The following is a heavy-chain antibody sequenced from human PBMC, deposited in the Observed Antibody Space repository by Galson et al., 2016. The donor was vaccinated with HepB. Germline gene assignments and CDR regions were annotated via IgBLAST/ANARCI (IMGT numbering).Heavy chain of an antibody. D-gene: IGHD3-22*01. J-gene: IGHJ5*02. CDR2: ISSGSSYI. CDR1: GFTFSSYS. Sequence: SLRLSCAASGFTFSSYSMNWVRQAPGKGLEWVSSISSGSSYIYYAHSVKGRFTISRDNANNSPYLQMNSLRDEDTAVYYCARGPADSSAYHYVGSRWTPKYNWFDPWGQGTLVTVSS. V-gene: IGHV3-21*01. CDR3: ARGPADSSAYHYVGSRWTPKYNWFDP.